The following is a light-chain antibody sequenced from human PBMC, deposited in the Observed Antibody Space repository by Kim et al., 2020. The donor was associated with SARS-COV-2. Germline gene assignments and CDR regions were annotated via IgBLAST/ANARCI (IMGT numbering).Light chain of an antibody. CDR2: ATY. V-gene: IGKV1-39*01. CDR1: QNINNY. J-gene: IGKJ2*01. CDR3: QQSYRAPYT. Sequence: SASRGERVTITWRASQNINNYMKWYQKKPGKAPNLLIYATYTWERGVPSRFSGSGSGTAYTLTMSSLRPEDFATYYCQQSYRAPYTFGQGTKLE.